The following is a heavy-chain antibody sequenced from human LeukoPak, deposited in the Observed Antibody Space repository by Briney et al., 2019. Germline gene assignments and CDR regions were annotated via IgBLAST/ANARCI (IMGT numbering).Heavy chain of an antibody. CDR1: GFTFSSYW. CDR2: INNDGSGT. J-gene: IGHJ4*02. D-gene: IGHD1-26*01. CDR3: ARDRVGATTNFDY. V-gene: IGHV3-74*01. Sequence: GGSLRLSCAASGFTFSSYWMHWVRQAPGKGPVWVSRINNDGSGTTYADSVKGRFTISRDDAKNTLYLQMNSLRAEDTAVYYCARDRVGATTNFDYWGQGTLVTVSS.